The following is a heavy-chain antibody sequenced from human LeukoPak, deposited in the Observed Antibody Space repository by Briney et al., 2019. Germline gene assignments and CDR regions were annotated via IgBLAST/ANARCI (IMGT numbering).Heavy chain of an antibody. J-gene: IGHJ4*02. D-gene: IGHD4-23*01. V-gene: IGHV3-48*02. CDR3: ARHDYGGNSGDN. CDR1: GFTFSSYG. Sequence: PGGSLRLSCAASGFTFSSYGMNWVRQAPGKGLEWVSYIGTSSSTIYYADSVKGRFTISRDNAKNSLYLQMNSLRDEDTAVYYCARHDYGGNSGDNGGQGTLVTVSS. CDR2: IGTSSSTI.